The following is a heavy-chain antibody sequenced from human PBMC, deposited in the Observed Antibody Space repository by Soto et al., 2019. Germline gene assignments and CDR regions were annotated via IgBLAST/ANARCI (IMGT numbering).Heavy chain of an antibody. D-gene: IGHD1-1*01. CDR2: INPNSGGT. Sequence: QVQLVQSGAEVKKPGASVKVSCKASGYTFTGYYIHWVRQAPGQGLEWMGWINPNSGGTKYAQKFQGRVTMTRDTSISTAYMELSRLRSDDTAVYYCASDVMGTVYYYYYGMDVWGQGTTVTVSS. V-gene: IGHV1-2*02. J-gene: IGHJ6*02. CDR3: ASDVMGTVYYYYYGMDV. CDR1: GYTFTGYY.